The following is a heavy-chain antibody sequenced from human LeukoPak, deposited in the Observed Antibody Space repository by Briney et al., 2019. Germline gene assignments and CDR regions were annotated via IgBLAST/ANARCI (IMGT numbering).Heavy chain of an antibody. Sequence: SETLSLTCTVSGGSISSGSYYWSWIRQPAGKGLEWIGRIYTSGSTNYNPSLKSRVTISVDTSKNQFSLKLSSVTAADTAVYYCARSNYYGSGNYFDYWGQGTLVTVSS. V-gene: IGHV4-61*02. D-gene: IGHD3-10*01. J-gene: IGHJ4*02. CDR2: IYTSGST. CDR3: ARSNYYGSGNYFDY. CDR1: GGSISSGSYY.